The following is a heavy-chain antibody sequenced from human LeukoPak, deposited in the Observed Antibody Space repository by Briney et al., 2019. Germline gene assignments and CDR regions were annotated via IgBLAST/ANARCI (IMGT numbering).Heavy chain of an antibody. CDR3: ASGQLRIAAAGTQGLPTH. D-gene: IGHD6-13*01. V-gene: IGHV1-46*01. J-gene: IGHJ4*02. CDR2: INPSDGSA. Sequence: ASVKVSCKASGYSFTSYYMHWVRQAPGQGLEWMGIINPSDGSASYVQKFQGRVTMTRDTSTSTVYMELSSLKSEDTAVYYCASGQLRIAAAGTQGLPTHWGQGTLVTVSS. CDR1: GYSFTSYY.